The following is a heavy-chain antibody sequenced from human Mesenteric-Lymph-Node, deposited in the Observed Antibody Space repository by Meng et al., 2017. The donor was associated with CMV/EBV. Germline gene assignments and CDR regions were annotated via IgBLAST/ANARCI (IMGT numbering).Heavy chain of an antibody. D-gene: IGHD1-26*01. CDR3: ARTAPPKGATQRGGVGYFDY. J-gene: IGHJ4*02. Sequence: GESLKISCAASGFTFSSYWMSWVRQAPGKGLEWVANIKQDGSEKYYVDSVKGRFTISRDNAKNSLYLQMNSLRVEDTAVYYCARTAPPKGATQRGGVGYFDYWGQGTLVTVSS. V-gene: IGHV3-7*03. CDR2: IKQDGSEK. CDR1: GFTFSSYW.